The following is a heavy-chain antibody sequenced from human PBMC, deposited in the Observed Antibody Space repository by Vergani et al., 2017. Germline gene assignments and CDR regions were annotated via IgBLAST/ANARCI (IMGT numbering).Heavy chain of an antibody. D-gene: IGHD3-10*01. CDR2: IYHSGSP. CDR3: ARTTFGSGGFYCVA. J-gene: IGHJ5*02. Sequence: QVQLQESGPGLVKPSETLSLTCAVSGYSISSGYYWGWIRQPPGKGLEWIGSIYHSGSPYYTPSLKSRVTISVDTSKNQFSLKLSSVTAADTAVYYCARTTFGSGGFYCVAWGQGTLVTVSS. V-gene: IGHV4-38-2*01. CDR1: GYSISSGYY.